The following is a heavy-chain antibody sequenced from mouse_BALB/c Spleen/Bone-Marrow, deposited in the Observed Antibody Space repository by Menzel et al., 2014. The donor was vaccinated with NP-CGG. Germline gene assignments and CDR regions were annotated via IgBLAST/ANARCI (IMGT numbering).Heavy chain of an antibody. Sequence: EVKVEESGGGLVQPGGSLKLSCAASGFDFSRYWMSWVRQAPGKGLEWIGEINPESSTINYTPSLKDKFIISRDNAKNQRYLQMSKVRSEGTVFYLWARLNYYGNFIGRGAATTVSVS. CDR2: INPESSTI. V-gene: IGHV4-1*02. J-gene: IGHJ1*01. D-gene: IGHD1-1*01. CDR3: ARLNYYGNFIG. CDR1: GFDFSRYW.